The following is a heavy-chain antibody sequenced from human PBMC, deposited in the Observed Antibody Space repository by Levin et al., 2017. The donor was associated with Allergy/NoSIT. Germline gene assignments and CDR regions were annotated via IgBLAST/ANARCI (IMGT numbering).Heavy chain of an antibody. V-gene: IGHV3-23*01. CDR2: IGETGGPT. D-gene: IGHD1-7*01. CDR3: AKDRRGNWNYVGNFDY. CDR1: AFITNYA. Sequence: SGGSLRLSCAGSAFITNYAMSWVRQAPGKGLEWVSAIGETGGPTYYADSVKGRFTISRDTSKNTLYLQMNSLRAEDTAVYYCAKDRRGNWNYVGNFDYWGQGTVVTVSS. J-gene: IGHJ4*02.